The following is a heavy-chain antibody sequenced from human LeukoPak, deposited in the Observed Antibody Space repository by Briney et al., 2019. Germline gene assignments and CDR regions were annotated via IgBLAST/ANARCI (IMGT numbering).Heavy chain of an antibody. CDR2: IYYSGRT. J-gene: IGHJ4*02. Sequence: PSETLSLTCTVSGGSISNYYWSWIRQSPGKGLEWIGYIYYSGRTDYNPSLKSRVIISVDTSKNQFSLNLSSVTAADTAVYSCARDLIPSFGVVISPLDYWGQGTLVTVSS. CDR1: GGSISNYY. V-gene: IGHV4-59*01. CDR3: ARDLIPSFGVVISPLDY. D-gene: IGHD3-3*01.